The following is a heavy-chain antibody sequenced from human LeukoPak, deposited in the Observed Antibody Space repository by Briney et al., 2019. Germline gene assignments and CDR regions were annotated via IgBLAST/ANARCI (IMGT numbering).Heavy chain of an antibody. CDR3: ARGLDY. V-gene: IGHV3-48*01. J-gene: IGHJ4*02. CDR2: ISSGGSAI. CDR1: GFTFSSYS. Sequence: PGGSLRLSCAASGFTFSSYSMNWVRQAPGKGLEWVSYISSGGSAIYYVDSVKGRFTISRDNAKNSLYLQMNSLRAEDTAIYYCARGLDYWGQGTLVTVSS.